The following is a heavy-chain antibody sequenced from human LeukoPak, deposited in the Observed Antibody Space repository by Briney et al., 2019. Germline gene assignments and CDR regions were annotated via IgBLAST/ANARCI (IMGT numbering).Heavy chain of an antibody. J-gene: IGHJ3*02. CDR2: IKQDGSEK. V-gene: IGHV3-7*01. CDR3: ARDDFWSGSSDAFDI. Sequence: GGSLRLSCAASGFTFSSYWMSWVRQAPGKGLEWVANIKQDGSEKYYVDSVKGRFTISRDNAKNSLYLQMNSLRAEDTAVYYCARDDFWSGSSDAFDIWGQGTMVTVSS. D-gene: IGHD3-3*01. CDR1: GFTFSSYW.